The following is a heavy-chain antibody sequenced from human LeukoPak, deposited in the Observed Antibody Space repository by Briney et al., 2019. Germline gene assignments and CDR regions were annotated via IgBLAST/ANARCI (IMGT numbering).Heavy chain of an antibody. Sequence: PGGSQRLSCTVSGFTVTNELMDWVRQAPGKGPEWVALINADGDAVYADSAKGRFTISRDTSRNMVYLQMNSLRPEDSAVYYCTRDRAGRQAWVGFDPWGQGTLVTVSS. CDR1: GFTVTNEL. J-gene: IGHJ5*02. V-gene: IGHV3-53*05. D-gene: IGHD3-10*01. CDR3: TRDRAGRQAWVGFDP. CDR2: INADGDA.